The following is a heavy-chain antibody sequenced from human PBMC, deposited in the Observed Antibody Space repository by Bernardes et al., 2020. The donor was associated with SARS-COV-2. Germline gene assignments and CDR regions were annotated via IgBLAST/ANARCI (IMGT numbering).Heavy chain of an antibody. CDR3: ARAGGGRRAYYYDSSRGMDV. Sequence: GESLKISCKGSGYSFTNYWIAWVRQMPGKGLELMGIIYPGDSDTRYTPSFQGQVNISVDKSINTAYLQWSSLKTSDTAMYYCARAGGGRRAYYYDSSRGMDVWGQGTTVTVSS. CDR1: GYSFTNYW. V-gene: IGHV5-51*01. D-gene: IGHD3-22*01. CDR2: IYPGDSDT. J-gene: IGHJ6*02.